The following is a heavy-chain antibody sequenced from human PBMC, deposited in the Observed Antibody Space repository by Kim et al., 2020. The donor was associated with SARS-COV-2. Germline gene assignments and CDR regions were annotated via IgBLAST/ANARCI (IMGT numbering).Heavy chain of an antibody. J-gene: IGHJ5*02. V-gene: IGHV1-2*02. CDR3: ASMASIIAAP. CDR1: RYTFTAYY. CDR2: INPNTGGT. D-gene: IGHD6-25*01. Sequence: ASVKVSCKASRYTFTAYYLHWFRQAPGQGLEWMGWINPNTGGTNYAQKFQGRVTMTRDTSVSTAYMELSRLRSDDTAVYYCASMASIIAAPWGQGTLVTVSS.